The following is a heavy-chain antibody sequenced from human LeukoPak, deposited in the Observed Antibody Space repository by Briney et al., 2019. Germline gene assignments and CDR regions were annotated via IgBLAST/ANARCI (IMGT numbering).Heavy chain of an antibody. J-gene: IGHJ4*02. V-gene: IGHV3-7*01. Sequence: GGSLRLSCAASGFTFSSYWMSWVRQAPGKGLEWVANIKQDGSEKYYVVSVKGRFTISRDNAKNSLYLQMNSLRAEDTAVYYCARVDRYCSSTSCMTFDYWGQGTLVTVSS. CDR3: ARVDRYCSSTSCMTFDY. CDR1: GFTFSSYW. CDR2: IKQDGSEK. D-gene: IGHD2-2*01.